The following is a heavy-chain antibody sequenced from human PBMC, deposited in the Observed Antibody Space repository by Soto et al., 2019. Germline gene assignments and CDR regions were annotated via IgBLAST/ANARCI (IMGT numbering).Heavy chain of an antibody. J-gene: IGHJ4*02. V-gene: IGHV4-39*01. Sequence: SATLSLISSVSGGSISSSNYYGAWIRQPPGKVLEWIGSIYYIGNTYYNPSLKSRVTMSVDTSKNQFSLQVTSVTAADTAIYYCAREDRTNGYNYDYWGQGTLVTVSA. D-gene: IGHD1-1*01. CDR1: GGSISSSNYY. CDR3: AREDRTNGYNYDY. CDR2: IYYIGNT.